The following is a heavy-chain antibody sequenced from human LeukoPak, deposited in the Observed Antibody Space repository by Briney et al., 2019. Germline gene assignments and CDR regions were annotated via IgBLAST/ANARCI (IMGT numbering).Heavy chain of an antibody. Sequence: PGGSLRLSCAASGFTFSSYGMHWVRQAPGKGLEWISYIGSNSGSLYYADSVKGRFTISRDNAKNSLFLQMSSLRVEDTAVYYCAREDLPAGGISRIDAFDIWGPGTVVTVSS. V-gene: IGHV3-48*04. J-gene: IGHJ3*02. D-gene: IGHD1-14*01. CDR1: GFTFSSYG. CDR2: IGSNSGSL. CDR3: AREDLPAGGISRIDAFDI.